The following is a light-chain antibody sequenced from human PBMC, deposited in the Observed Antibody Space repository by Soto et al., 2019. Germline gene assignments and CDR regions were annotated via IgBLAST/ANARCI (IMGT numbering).Light chain of an antibody. CDR1: QSITSY. CDR3: QQSYIIPVT. Sequence: DIQMTQSPSSLSASVGDRVTITCRASQSITSYLNWYQQKPGKAPKLLIYSASTLQGGVPSRFSGSGYGTDFTLTITSLQSEDFATYYCQQSYIIPVTFGQGTRLEI. J-gene: IGKJ5*01. CDR2: SAS. V-gene: IGKV1-39*01.